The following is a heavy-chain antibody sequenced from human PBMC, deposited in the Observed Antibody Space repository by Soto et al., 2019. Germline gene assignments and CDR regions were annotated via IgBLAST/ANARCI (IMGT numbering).Heavy chain of an antibody. Sequence: GESLKISCKGSGYCFTSYWICWVRQMPGKGLEWMGRIDPSDSYTNYSPSFQGHVTISADKSISTAYLQWSSLKASDTAMYYCARQWTNWTHYYGMDVWGQGTTVTVSS. CDR1: GYCFTSYW. J-gene: IGHJ6*02. D-gene: IGHD1-1*01. CDR2: IDPSDSYT. CDR3: ARQWTNWTHYYGMDV. V-gene: IGHV5-10-1*01.